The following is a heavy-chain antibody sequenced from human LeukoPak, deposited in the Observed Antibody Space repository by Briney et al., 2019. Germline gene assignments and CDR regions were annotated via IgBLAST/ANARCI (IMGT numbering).Heavy chain of an antibody. D-gene: IGHD4-17*01. CDR3: AKGQEKMTTINWFDP. CDR2: ISYDGSNK. Sequence: PGRSLRLSCAASGFTFSTYGMHWVRQAPGKGLEWVVVISYDGSNKWYTDSVKGRFAISRDDSKNTLYLQMNSLRAEDTAVYYCAKGQEKMTTINWFDPWGQGTLVTVSS. V-gene: IGHV3-30*18. J-gene: IGHJ5*02. CDR1: GFTFSTYG.